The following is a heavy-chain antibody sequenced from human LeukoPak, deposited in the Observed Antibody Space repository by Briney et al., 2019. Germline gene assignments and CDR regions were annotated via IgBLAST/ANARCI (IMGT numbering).Heavy chain of an antibody. Sequence: PGGSLRLSCAASGFTVSSNYMSWVRQAPGKGLEWASVIYSGGSTYYADSVKGRFTISRDNSKNWVFLQMNSLRAEDTAVYYCARDRNRANWPVALSYWGQGTPVTVSS. D-gene: IGHD6-19*01. CDR3: ARDRNRANWPVALSY. CDR2: IYSGGST. J-gene: IGHJ4*02. CDR1: GFTVSSNY. V-gene: IGHV3-66*01.